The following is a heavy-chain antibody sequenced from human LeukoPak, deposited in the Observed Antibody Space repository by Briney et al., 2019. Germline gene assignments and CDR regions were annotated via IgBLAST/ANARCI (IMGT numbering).Heavy chain of an antibody. CDR2: IIPIFGTA. CDR1: GGTFSSYA. V-gene: IGHV1-69*06. D-gene: IGHD3-22*01. J-gene: IGHJ3*02. Sequence: SVKVSCKASGGTFSSYAISWVRQAPGQGLEWMGGIIPIFGTANYAQKFQGRVTITADKSTSTAYMELSSLRSEDTAVYYCARSHYDSSGYDRWDDAFDIWGQGTMVTVSS. CDR3: ARSHYDSSGYDRWDDAFDI.